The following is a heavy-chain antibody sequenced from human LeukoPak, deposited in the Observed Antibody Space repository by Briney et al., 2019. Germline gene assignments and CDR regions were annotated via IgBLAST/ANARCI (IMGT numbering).Heavy chain of an antibody. CDR2: IYYSGST. Sequence: PSETLSLTCTVSGGSISSSSYYWGWLRQPPGKGLEWLGSIYYSGSTYYNPSLKSRVTISVDTSKNQFSLKLSSVTAADTAVYYCLRGSSSEGLEYWGQGTLVTVSS. V-gene: IGHV4-39*01. J-gene: IGHJ4*02. D-gene: IGHD6-6*01. CDR3: LRGSSSEGLEY. CDR1: GGSISSSSYY.